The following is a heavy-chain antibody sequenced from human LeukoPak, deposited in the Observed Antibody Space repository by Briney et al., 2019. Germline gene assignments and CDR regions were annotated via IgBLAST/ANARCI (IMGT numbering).Heavy chain of an antibody. V-gene: IGHV1-18*01. CDR2: ISAYNGNT. CDR1: GYTFTSYG. CDR3: ARDREKAVAGRGRFDY. J-gene: IGHJ4*02. D-gene: IGHD6-19*01. Sequence: ASVKVSCKASGYTFTSYGISWVRQASGNGLEWMGWISAYNGNTNDAQKLQGRVTMTTDTSTSAAYMELRSLRSDDTAVYYCARDREKAVAGRGRFDYWGQGTLVTVSS.